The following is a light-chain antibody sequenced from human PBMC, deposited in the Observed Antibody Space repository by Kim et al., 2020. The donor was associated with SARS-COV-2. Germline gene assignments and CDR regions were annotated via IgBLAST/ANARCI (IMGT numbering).Light chain of an antibody. CDR1: RDVTTY. Sequence: DIQMTQSPSSLSASAGDRITITCQASRDVTTYVNWYQVKPGKAPKLLIYEAFNLETGVPPRFSGSGSGTDFTFSINNLQPEDVATYYCQQFHDFPYTFGQGTNWRS. V-gene: IGKV1-33*01. CDR3: QQFHDFPYT. CDR2: EAF. J-gene: IGKJ2*01.